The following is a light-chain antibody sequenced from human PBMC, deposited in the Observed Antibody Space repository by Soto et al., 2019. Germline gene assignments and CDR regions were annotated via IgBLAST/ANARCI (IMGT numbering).Light chain of an antibody. V-gene: IGLV3-21*04. CDR3: QVWDTSDQVV. Sequence: SYELTQPPSVSVAPGKTARIACGGDTIGDKSVHWYQQKPGEAPILLIYYNSDRPSGIPERFSGSNSGNTATLTISWAEAGDEADYYCQVWDTSDQVVFGGGTKLTVL. CDR1: TIGDKS. CDR2: YNS. J-gene: IGLJ3*02.